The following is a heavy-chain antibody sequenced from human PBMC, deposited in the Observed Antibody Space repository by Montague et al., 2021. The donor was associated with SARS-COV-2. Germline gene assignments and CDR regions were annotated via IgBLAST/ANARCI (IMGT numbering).Heavy chain of an antibody. D-gene: IGHD6-13*01. J-gene: IGHJ5*02. CDR3: AKDGSSSWYGWFDP. V-gene: IGHV3-9*01. CDR1: GFTFDDYA. Sequence: SLRLSCAASGFTFDDYAMHWVWQAPGKGLEWVSGISWNSGSIGYADSVKGRFTISRDNAKNSLYLQMNSLRAEDTALYYCAKDGSSSWYGWFDPWGQGTLVTVSS. CDR2: ISWNSGSI.